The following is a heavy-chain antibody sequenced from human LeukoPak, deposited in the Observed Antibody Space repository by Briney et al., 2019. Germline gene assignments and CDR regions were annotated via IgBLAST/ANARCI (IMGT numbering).Heavy chain of an antibody. CDR2: ISAYNGNT. V-gene: IGHV1-18*04. D-gene: IGHD1-26*01. CDR1: GYTFTAYY. CDR3: ARVGGIVGATTIDY. J-gene: IGHJ4*02. Sequence: ASVRVSCKASGYTFTAYYTHWVRQAPGQGLEWMGWISAYNGNTNYAQKLQGRVTMTTDTSTSTAYMELRSLRSDDTAVYYCARVGGIVGATTIDYWGQGTLVTVSS.